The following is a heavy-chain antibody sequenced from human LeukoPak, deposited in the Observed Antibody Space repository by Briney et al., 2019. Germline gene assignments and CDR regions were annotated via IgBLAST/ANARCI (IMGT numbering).Heavy chain of an antibody. Sequence: PGGSLRLSCAASGFTFSSYAMSWVRQAPGKGLEWVSGISGSGGSTNYADSVKGRFTISRDNSENTLYLQMNSLRVEDTAVYYCAKDILVFDPWGQGTLVTVSS. CDR2: ISGSGGST. CDR3: AKDILVFDP. V-gene: IGHV3-23*01. J-gene: IGHJ5*02. CDR1: GFTFSSYA.